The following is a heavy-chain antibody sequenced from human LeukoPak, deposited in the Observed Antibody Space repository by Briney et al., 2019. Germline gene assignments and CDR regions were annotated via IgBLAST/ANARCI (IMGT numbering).Heavy chain of an antibody. V-gene: IGHV1-18*01. CDR1: GYTFTMYG. CDR2: ISAYSGNT. D-gene: IGHD1-14*01. J-gene: IGHJ6*03. CDR3: ARGLLGIPYYYYMDV. Sequence: ASVKVSCKASGYTFTMYGIAWVRQATGQGLEWMGWISAYSGNTNYAQKLQGRVTMTTDTSTSTAYMELRSLRSDDTAVYYCARGLLGIPYYYYMDVWGKGTTVTVSS.